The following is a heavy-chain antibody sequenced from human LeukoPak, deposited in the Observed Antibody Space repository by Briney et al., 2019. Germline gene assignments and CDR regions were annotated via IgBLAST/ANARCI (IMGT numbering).Heavy chain of an antibody. J-gene: IGHJ4*02. D-gene: IGHD2-2*01. CDR2: VGRGGTDT. CDR1: GFTFSSYG. CDR3: AQELIPGGF. V-gene: IGHV3-23*01. Sequence: GGSLRLSCAASGFTFSSYGMMWVRQAPGQGLEWVSTVGRGGTDTYHADSVKGRFTISRDNSKNTLYLQMNTLRAEDTALYYCAQELIPGGFWGQGTLVTVSS.